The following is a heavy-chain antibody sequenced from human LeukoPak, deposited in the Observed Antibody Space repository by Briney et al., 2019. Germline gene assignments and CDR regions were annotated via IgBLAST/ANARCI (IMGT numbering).Heavy chain of an antibody. D-gene: IGHD3-10*01. CDR3: ARGSGLSRDYYYYYMDV. V-gene: IGHV1-8*02. J-gene: IGHJ6*03. Sequence: ASVKVSCKASGYTFTGYYMHWVRQAPGQGLEWMGWMNPNSGNTGYAQKFQGRVTMTRNTSISTAYMELSSLRSEDTAVYYCARGSGLSRDYYYYYMDVWGKGTTVTISS. CDR1: GYTFTGYY. CDR2: MNPNSGNT.